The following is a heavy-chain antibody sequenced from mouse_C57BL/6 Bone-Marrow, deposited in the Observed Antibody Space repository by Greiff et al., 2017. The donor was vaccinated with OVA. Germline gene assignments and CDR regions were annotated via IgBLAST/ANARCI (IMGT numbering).Heavy chain of an antibody. Sequence: QVHVKQPGAELVRPGTSVKLSCKASGYTFTSYWMHWVKQRPGQGLEWIGVIDPSDSYTNYNQKFKGKATLTVDTSSSTAYMQLSSLTSEDSAVYYCARGNWLFAYWGQGTLVTVSA. V-gene: IGHV1-59*01. D-gene: IGHD4-1*02. CDR1: GYTFTSYW. CDR3: ARGNWLFAY. CDR2: IDPSDSYT. J-gene: IGHJ3*01.